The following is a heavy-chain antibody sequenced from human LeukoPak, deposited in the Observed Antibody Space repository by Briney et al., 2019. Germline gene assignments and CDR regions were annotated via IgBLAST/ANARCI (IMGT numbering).Heavy chain of an antibody. J-gene: IGHJ4*02. CDR2: IYKDGTTYKGGST. Sequence: PGGSLRLSCAASGFTVSSNYMSWVRQAPGKGLDWVAVIYKDGTTYKGGSTYYADSVKGRFTISRDSSKNTLFLQMNSLRAEDTALYYCARETVGYCSTSSCPMGYWGQGTLVTVSS. V-gene: IGHV3-23*03. CDR3: ARETVGYCSTSSCPMGY. CDR1: GFTVSSNY. D-gene: IGHD2-2*01.